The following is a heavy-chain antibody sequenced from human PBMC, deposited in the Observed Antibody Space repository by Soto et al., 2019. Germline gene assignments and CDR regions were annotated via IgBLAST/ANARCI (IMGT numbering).Heavy chain of an antibody. V-gene: IGHV1-8*01. J-gene: IGHJ2*01. Sequence: ASVKVSCKASGYTFKDYDIDWVRRAPGQGLEWMGWMNPNSGNTAYARKFHDRITMTRSVSARTASMELSSLTPEDTAVYYCARRMTWSLWCFDLWGSGTQVTVSS. D-gene: IGHD3-3*01. CDR1: GYTFKDYD. CDR3: ARRMTWSLWCFDL. CDR2: MNPNSGNT.